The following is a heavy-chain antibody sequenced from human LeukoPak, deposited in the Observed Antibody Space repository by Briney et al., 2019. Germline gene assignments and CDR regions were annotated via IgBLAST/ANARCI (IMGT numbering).Heavy chain of an antibody. D-gene: IGHD2-8*01. CDR3: ARDNCANGVCWFDY. CDR1: GGSISSYY. V-gene: IGHV4-59*01. Sequence: SETLSLTCTVSGGSISSYYWSWIRQPPGKGLEWIGYIYYSGSTNYNPSLKSRVTISVDTSKNQFSLKLSSVTAADTAVYYCARDNCANGVCWFDYWGQGTLVTVSS. CDR2: IYYSGST. J-gene: IGHJ4*02.